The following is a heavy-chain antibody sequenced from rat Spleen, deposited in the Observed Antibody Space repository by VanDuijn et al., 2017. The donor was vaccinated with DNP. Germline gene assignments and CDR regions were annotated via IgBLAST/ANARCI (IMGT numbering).Heavy chain of an antibody. CDR3: TRAGDRTYYFDY. J-gene: IGHJ2*01. D-gene: IGHD2-1*01. CDR1: GFTFSANW. CDR2: ISYDGSTT. V-gene: IGHV5-29*01. Sequence: EVQLVESGGGLVQPGSPLKLSCTASGFTFSANWLNWIRQAPGEGLEWVATISYDGSTTNYRDSVKGRFTISRDNAKSTLYLQMNSLRSEDTATYYCTRAGDRTYYFDYWGQGVMVTVSS.